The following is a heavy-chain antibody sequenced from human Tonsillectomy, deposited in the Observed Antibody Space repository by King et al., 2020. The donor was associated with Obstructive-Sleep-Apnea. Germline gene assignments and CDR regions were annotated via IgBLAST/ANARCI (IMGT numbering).Heavy chain of an antibody. CDR3: ATSSGAILGAFDI. J-gene: IGHJ3*02. CDR2: IYPGDSDT. D-gene: IGHD3-22*01. V-gene: IGHV5-51*01. Sequence: VQLVESGAEVKEPGESLKIACKGSGYSFTNYWIGWVRQMPGKGLEWMGIIYPGDSDTRYSPSFQGQVTISADKSISTAYLQWSSLKASDTAMYYCATSSGAILGAFDIWGQGTMVTVSS. CDR1: GYSFTNYW.